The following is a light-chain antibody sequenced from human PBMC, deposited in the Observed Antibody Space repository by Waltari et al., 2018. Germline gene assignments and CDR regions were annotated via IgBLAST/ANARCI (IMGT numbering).Light chain of an antibody. CDR1: SSDVGGYNY. J-gene: IGLJ1*01. CDR3: SSYTASRHYV. V-gene: IGLV2-14*03. CDR2: DVS. Sequence: QSALTQPASVSGSPGQSITISCTGTSSDVGGYNYVSWYQQYPGKAPKLFIYDVSTPPSGASDRFSVYNSGNTASLIISGLQAEDEADYYCSSYTASRHYVFGTGTKVTVL.